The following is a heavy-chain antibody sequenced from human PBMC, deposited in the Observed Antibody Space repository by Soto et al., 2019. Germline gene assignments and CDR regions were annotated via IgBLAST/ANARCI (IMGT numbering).Heavy chain of an antibody. V-gene: IGHV2-5*02. J-gene: IGHJ4*02. Sequence: QITFNESGPTLVKPTQPLTLTCTISGFSLTNSGEGVAWIPQSPGKAPEWLALIYWDDDKRYSPSLKSRLTLTKDSSKYQVVLTMAHLDPADTATYYCAHRVLLTVFGLVTTTAIYFDFWGPGTPVAVSS. D-gene: IGHD3-3*01. CDR3: AHRVLLTVFGLVTTTAIYFDF. CDR2: IYWDDDK. CDR1: GFSLTNSGEG.